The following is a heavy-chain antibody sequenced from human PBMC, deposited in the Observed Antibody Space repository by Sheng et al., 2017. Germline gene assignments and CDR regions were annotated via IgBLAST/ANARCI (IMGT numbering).Heavy chain of an antibody. CDR3: ARGPYYDILTGSSYDSFDI. Sequence: VQLVESGGGLIQPGGSLRLSCAASGFTVSSSYMNWVRQAPGKGLEWVSVIYTGGSTYYADSVKGRFTISRDDSKNTLYLQMNSLRAEDTAVYYCARGPYYDILTGSSYDSFDIWGQGTMVTVSS. CDR1: GFTVSSSY. D-gene: IGHD3-9*01. CDR2: IYTGGST. J-gene: IGHJ3*02. V-gene: IGHV3-53*01.